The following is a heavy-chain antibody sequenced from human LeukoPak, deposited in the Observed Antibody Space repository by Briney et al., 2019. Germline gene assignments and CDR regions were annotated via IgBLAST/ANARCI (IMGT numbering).Heavy chain of an antibody. Sequence: GGSLRLSCAGSGFTFSNYAMSWVRQAPGKGLEWVSVIYGGGSTYYADSVKGRFTISRDNSKNTLYLQMNSLRAEDTAVYYCARVVASDFWSGYPIYFDYWGQGTLVTVSS. CDR3: ARVVASDFWSGYPIYFDY. CDR2: IYGGGST. CDR1: GFTFSNYA. V-gene: IGHV3-53*01. J-gene: IGHJ4*02. D-gene: IGHD3-3*01.